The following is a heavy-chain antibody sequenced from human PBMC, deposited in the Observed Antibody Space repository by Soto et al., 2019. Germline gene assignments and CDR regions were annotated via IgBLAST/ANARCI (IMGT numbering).Heavy chain of an antibody. J-gene: IGHJ4*02. V-gene: IGHV4-38-2*02. Sequence: PSETLSLTCTVAGHSINSDYYWGWTRQPPGKGLEWIGSIYPGGGTYYNPSLKSRVTISIDTSKNQFSLRLTSVTAADTAMYYCARKGYYPSGRINLFDSWGQGTLVTVSS. D-gene: IGHD3-10*01. CDR3: ARKGYYPSGRINLFDS. CDR1: GHSINSDYY. CDR2: IYPGGGT.